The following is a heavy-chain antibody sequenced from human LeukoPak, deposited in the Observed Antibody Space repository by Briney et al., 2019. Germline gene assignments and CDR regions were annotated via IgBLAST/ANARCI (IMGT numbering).Heavy chain of an antibody. CDR3: ARDPIQLWLDY. CDR1: GFTFSSYS. CDR2: IKQDGSEK. V-gene: IGHV3-7*01. J-gene: IGHJ4*02. D-gene: IGHD5-18*01. Sequence: PGGSLRLSCAASGFTFSSYSMNWVRQAPGKGLEWVANIKQDGSEKYYVDSVKGRFTISRDNAKNSLYLQMNSLRAEDTAVYYCARDPIQLWLDYWGQGTLVTVSS.